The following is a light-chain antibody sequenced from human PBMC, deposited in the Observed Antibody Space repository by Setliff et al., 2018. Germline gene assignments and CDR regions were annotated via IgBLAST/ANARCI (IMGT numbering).Light chain of an antibody. CDR2: SNN. CDR3: QSYGGGLNGYV. J-gene: IGLJ1*01. CDR1: SSNLGAGFT. V-gene: IGLV1-40*01. Sequence: QSALPQPPSVSGAPGQRVTISCTGSSSNLGAGFTVHWYQVLPGTAPKLLIYSNNFRPSGVPDRFSGSKSGTSASLATTGLQSEDEADYYCQSYGGGLNGYVFGTGTKVTVL.